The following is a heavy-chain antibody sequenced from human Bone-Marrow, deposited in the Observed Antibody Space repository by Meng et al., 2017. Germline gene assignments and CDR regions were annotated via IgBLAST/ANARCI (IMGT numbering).Heavy chain of an antibody. Sequence: GESLKISCAASGFTFSSYGMHWVRQAPGKGLEWVAVISYDGSNKYYADSVKGRFTISRDNSKNTLYLQMNSLRAEDTAVYYCARGLVFGELLGFDYWGQGTLVTVSS. D-gene: IGHD3-10*02. CDR1: GFTFSSYG. CDR2: ISYDGSNK. V-gene: IGHV3-30*19. J-gene: IGHJ4*02. CDR3: ARGLVFGELLGFDY.